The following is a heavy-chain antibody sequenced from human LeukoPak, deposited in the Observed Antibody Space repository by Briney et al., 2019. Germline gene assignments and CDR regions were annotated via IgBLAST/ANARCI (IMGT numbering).Heavy chain of an antibody. Sequence: GGSLRLSCATSGFTFSTYWMNWVRQATGKGLEWVANIRPDGNFQDYVESVKGRFSISRDNAKNTLYLQMNSLRAEDTGVYYCARGVGATPAHYDYWGQGTRVTVCS. CDR2: IRPDGNFQ. CDR3: ARGVGATPAHYDY. J-gene: IGHJ4*02. V-gene: IGHV3-7*01. CDR1: GFTFSTYW. D-gene: IGHD2-15*01.